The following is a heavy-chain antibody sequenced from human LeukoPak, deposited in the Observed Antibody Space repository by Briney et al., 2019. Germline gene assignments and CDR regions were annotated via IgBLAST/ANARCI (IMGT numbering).Heavy chain of an antibody. J-gene: IGHJ2*01. CDR3: ARHFHPAETTGGYFDL. V-gene: IGHV5-51*01. CDR2: PFAGYSYT. D-gene: IGHD4-17*01. Sequence: GEALQISWQSSGYHFNPYWLVLVRPVPGKGLEWVGIPFAGYSYTIYSPSFQGQVPISVDKSISTAYLQWSSLKVSDTAMYYCARHFHPAETTGGYFDLWGRGTLVTVSA. CDR1: GYHFNPYW.